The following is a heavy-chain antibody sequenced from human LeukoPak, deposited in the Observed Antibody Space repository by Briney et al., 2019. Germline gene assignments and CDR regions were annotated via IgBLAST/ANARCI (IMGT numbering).Heavy chain of an antibody. J-gene: IGHJ4*02. CDR1: GFIFSDYN. D-gene: IGHD3-9*01. V-gene: IGHV3-48*04. Sequence: GGSLRLSCAASGFIFSDYNMNWVRQAPGKGLEWVSHINGNSITRYYADSVKGRFTISRDNAKNSLYLQMNSLRAEDTAVYYCARPFGYFDWLLDYWGQGTLVTVSS. CDR2: INGNSITR. CDR3: ARPFGYFDWLLDY.